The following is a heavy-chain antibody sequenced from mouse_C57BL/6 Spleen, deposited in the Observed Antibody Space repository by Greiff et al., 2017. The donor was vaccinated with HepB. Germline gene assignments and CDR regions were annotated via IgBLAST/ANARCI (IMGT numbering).Heavy chain of an antibody. CDR1: GYTFTSYW. J-gene: IGHJ4*01. Sequence: QVQLQQPGAELVMPGASVKLSCKASGYTFTSYWMHWVKQRPGQGLEWIGEIDPSASYTNYNQKFKGKSTLTVDKSSSTAYMQLSSLTSEDSAVYYCARSERAMDYWGQGTSVTVSP. CDR2: IDPSASYT. CDR3: ARSERAMDY. V-gene: IGHV1-69*01.